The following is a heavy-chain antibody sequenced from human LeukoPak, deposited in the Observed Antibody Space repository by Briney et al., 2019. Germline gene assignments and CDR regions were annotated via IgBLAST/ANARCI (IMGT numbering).Heavy chain of an antibody. CDR2: INHSGST. CDR1: GGSFSGYY. CDR3: ARGLALSRWLQGL. Sequence: SETLSPTCAVYGGSFSGYYWSWIRQPPGKGLEWIGEINHSGSTNYNPSLKSRVTISVDTSKNQFSLKLSSVTAADTAVYYRARGLALSRWLQGLWGQGTLVTVSS. V-gene: IGHV4-34*01. D-gene: IGHD5-24*01. J-gene: IGHJ4*02.